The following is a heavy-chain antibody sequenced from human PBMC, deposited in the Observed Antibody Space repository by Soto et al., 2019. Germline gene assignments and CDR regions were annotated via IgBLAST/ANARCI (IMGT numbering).Heavy chain of an antibody. CDR1: GYTFTSYA. CDR2: INAGNGNT. V-gene: IGHV1-3*01. J-gene: IGHJ3*02. Sequence: GASVKVSCKASGYTFTSYAMHWVRQAPGQRLEWMGWINAGNGNTKYSQKLQGRVTITRDTSASTAYMELSSLRSEDTAVYYCARDISYSSSWGDAFDIWGQGTMVTVSS. D-gene: IGHD6-6*01. CDR3: ARDISYSSSWGDAFDI.